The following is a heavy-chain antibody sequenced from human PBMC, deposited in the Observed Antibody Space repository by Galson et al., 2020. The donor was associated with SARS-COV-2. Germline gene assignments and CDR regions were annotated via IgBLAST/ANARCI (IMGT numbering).Heavy chain of an antibody. CDR1: ELIVSQNY. CDR2: IYTSDST. J-gene: IGHJ3*01. V-gene: IGHV3-53*01. Sequence: GGSLRLSCVASELIVSQNYISWFRLAPGKGLEWVSVIYTSDSTYYAESVKGRFTISRDDSKNTLYLQMNNLRVDDTAVYYCATKTLSQYRGYTDAYDLWGQGTKVTVSS. D-gene: IGHD2-21*01. CDR3: ATKTLSQYRGYTDAYDL.